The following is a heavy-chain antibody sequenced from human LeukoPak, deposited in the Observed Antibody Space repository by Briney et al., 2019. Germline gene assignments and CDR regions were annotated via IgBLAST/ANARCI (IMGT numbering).Heavy chain of an antibody. CDR3: ARELGFGWGGVAAHDAFDI. D-gene: IGHD2-15*01. V-gene: IGHV6-1*01. Sequence: SQTLSLTCAISGDTVSSNSATWNWIRQSPSRGLEWLGRTYYTSKWYSDYAVSVKSRITINPDTSKNQFSLKLSSVTAADTAVYYCARELGFGWGGVAAHDAFDIWGQGTMVTVSS. CDR1: GDTVSSNSAT. CDR2: TYYTSKWYS. J-gene: IGHJ3*02.